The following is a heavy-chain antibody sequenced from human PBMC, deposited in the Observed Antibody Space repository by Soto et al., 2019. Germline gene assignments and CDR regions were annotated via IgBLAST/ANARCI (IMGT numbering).Heavy chain of an antibody. V-gene: IGHV3-48*01. Sequence: GGSLRLSCAASGFTFSSYSMNWVRQAPGKGLEWVSYISSSSSTIYYADSVKGRFTISRDNAKNSLYLQMNSLRAEDTAVYYCARESLGYCSSTSCPEYYYYHMDVWGKGTTVTVSS. D-gene: IGHD2-2*01. CDR1: GFTFSSYS. CDR3: ARESLGYCSSTSCPEYYYYHMDV. CDR2: ISSSSSTI. J-gene: IGHJ6*03.